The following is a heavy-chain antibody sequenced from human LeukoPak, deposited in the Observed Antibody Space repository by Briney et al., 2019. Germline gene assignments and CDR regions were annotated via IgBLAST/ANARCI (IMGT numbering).Heavy chain of an antibody. J-gene: IGHJ4*02. Sequence: APVKVSCKASGYTFTSYYMHWVRQAPGQGLEWMGIINPSGGSTSYAQKFQGRVTMTRDTSTSTVYMELSSLRSEDTAVYYCARDPTRAYYFDYWGQGTLVTVSS. CDR1: GYTFTSYY. CDR3: ARDPTRAYYFDY. D-gene: IGHD2-2*01. CDR2: INPSGGST. V-gene: IGHV1-46*01.